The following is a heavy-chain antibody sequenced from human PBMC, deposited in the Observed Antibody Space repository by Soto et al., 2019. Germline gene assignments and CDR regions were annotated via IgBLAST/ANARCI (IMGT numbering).Heavy chain of an antibody. Sequence: QVQLAQSGAEVKNPGASVTVSCKASGYSFSSYGISWVRQAPGQGLEWVGWISVHNGYTKYAAELQGRVTMTTDTSTSTAYMELRSLRSDDSAVYFCASLSHNFGPRDYWGQGTLVTVTA. D-gene: IGHD1-1*01. CDR2: ISVHNGYT. J-gene: IGHJ4*02. CDR1: GYSFSSYG. CDR3: ASLSHNFGPRDY. V-gene: IGHV1-18*01.